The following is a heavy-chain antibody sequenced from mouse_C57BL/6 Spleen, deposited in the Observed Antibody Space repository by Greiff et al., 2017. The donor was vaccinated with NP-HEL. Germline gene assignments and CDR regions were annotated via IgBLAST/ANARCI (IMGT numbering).Heavy chain of an antibody. CDR1: GFSLTSYG. CDR2: IWSGGST. V-gene: IGHV2-2*01. D-gene: IGHD2-4*01. Sequence: VKLMESGPGLVQPSQSLSITCTVSGFSLTSYGVHWVRQSPGKGLEWLGVIWSGGSTDYNAAFISRLSISKDNSKSQVFFKMNSLQADDTAIYYCARNDDYYWYFDVWGTGTTVTVSS. J-gene: IGHJ1*03. CDR3: ARNDDYYWYFDV.